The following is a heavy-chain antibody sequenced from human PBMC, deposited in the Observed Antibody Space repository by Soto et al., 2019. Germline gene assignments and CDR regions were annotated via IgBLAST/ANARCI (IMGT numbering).Heavy chain of an antibody. Sequence: EVQLVESGGGLVQPGGSLKLSCAASGFTFSGSAMHWVRQASGKGLEWVGRIRSKANSYATAYAASVKGRFTISRDDLKNTAYLQMNSLKTEDTAVYYCTRHHDSSGYYLSDYWGQGTLVTVSS. V-gene: IGHV3-73*02. CDR3: TRHHDSSGYYLSDY. CDR2: IRSKANSYAT. J-gene: IGHJ4*02. D-gene: IGHD3-22*01. CDR1: GFTFSGSA.